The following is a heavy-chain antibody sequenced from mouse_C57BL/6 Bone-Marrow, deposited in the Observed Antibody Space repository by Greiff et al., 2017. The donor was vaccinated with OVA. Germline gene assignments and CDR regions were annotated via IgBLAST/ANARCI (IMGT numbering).Heavy chain of an antibody. V-gene: IGHV14-3*01. CDR1: GINIKNTY. CDR2: IDPANGNT. CDR3: AREDYSNVAWFAD. Sequence: VQLKESVAELVRPGASVKLSCTASGINIKNTYMHWVKQRPEQGLAWSGRIDPANGNTKYAPKFQGKATITADTSSNTAYLQLSSLTSEDTAIYYCAREDYSNVAWFADWGQGTLVTVSA. D-gene: IGHD2-5*01. J-gene: IGHJ3*01.